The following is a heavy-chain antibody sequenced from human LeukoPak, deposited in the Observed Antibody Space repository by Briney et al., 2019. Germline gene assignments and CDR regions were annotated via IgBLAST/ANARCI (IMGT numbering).Heavy chain of an antibody. D-gene: IGHD6-19*01. CDR3: AKEHRIAVAATNWFDP. V-gene: IGHV3-33*06. CDR1: GFTFSSYG. Sequence: GRSLRLSCAASGFTFSSYGMHWVRQAPGKGLEWVAVIWYDGSNKYYADSVKGRFTISRDNSKNTLYLQMNSLRAEDTAVYYCAKEHRIAVAATNWFDPWGQGTLVTVSS. J-gene: IGHJ5*02. CDR2: IWYDGSNK.